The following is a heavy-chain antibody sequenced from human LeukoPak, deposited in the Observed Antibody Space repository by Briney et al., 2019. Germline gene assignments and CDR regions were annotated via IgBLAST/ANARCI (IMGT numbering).Heavy chain of an antibody. V-gene: IGHV4-59*01. D-gene: IGHD3-9*01. J-gene: IGHJ4*02. Sequence: SETLSLTCTVSGGSISSYYWSWIRQPPGKGLEWIGYIYCSGSTNYNPSLKSRVTISVDTSKNQFSLKLSSVTAADTAVYYCARIPHYDILTGYVFDYWGQGTLVTVSS. CDR2: IYCSGST. CDR3: ARIPHYDILTGYVFDY. CDR1: GGSISSYY.